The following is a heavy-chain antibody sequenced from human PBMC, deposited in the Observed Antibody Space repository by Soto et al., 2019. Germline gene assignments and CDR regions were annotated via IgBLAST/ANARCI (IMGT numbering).Heavy chain of an antibody. CDR2: INSSGGST. D-gene: IGHD3-10*01. J-gene: IGHJ6*03. V-gene: IGHV1-46*03. CDR1: GYTFTSYY. CDR3: ARRGWFGGLDYYYMDV. Sequence: ASVKVSCKASGYTFTSYYMHWVRQAPGQRLEWMGIINSSGGSTSYAQKFQGRVPMTWDTSTCTVYMELSSLRSEDTAVYYCARRGWFGGLDYYYMDVWGKGTTVTVSS.